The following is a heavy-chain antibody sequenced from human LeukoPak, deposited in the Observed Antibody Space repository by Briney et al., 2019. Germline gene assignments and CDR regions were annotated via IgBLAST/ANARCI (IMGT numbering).Heavy chain of an antibody. D-gene: IGHD3-10*01. J-gene: IGHJ4*02. V-gene: IGHV3-30-3*01. Sequence: AGGSLRLSCAASGFTFSSYAMHWVRQAPGKGLEWVAVISYDGSNKYYADSVKGRFTISRDNSKNTLYLQMNSLRAEDTAVYYCASRGYGSGSTLGFDYWGQGTLVTVSS. CDR2: ISYDGSNK. CDR1: GFTFSSYA. CDR3: ASRGYGSGSTLGFDY.